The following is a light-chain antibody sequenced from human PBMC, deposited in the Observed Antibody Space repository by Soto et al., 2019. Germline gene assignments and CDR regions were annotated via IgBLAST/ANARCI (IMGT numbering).Light chain of an antibody. J-gene: IGKJ4*01. Sequence: DIRMTQSPSSLSASVGDRVTITCQARQDINKYLNWYQQKPGKTPKVLIYAASSLETGVPSRFSGSGSGTDFSVTISSLQPEDIATYYCQQYENLPLTFGGGTKVEI. CDR1: QDINKY. CDR2: AAS. V-gene: IGKV1-33*01. CDR3: QQYENLPLT.